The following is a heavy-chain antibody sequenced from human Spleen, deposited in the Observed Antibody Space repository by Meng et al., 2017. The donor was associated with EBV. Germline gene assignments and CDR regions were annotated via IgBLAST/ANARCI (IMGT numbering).Heavy chain of an antibody. Sequence: QVQLVQAGAEVKKPGASVKVSCKTSGYTFTGYYLHWVRQAPGQGLEWMGRINPYSGATHSAQKFQDRVTMTRDTSISTGYMEVSGLRSEDTAVYYCASESGRGYTPDYWGQGTLVTVFS. CDR2: INPYSGAT. CDR3: ASESGRGYTPDY. J-gene: IGHJ4*02. V-gene: IGHV1-2*06. D-gene: IGHD3-10*01. CDR1: GYTFTGYY.